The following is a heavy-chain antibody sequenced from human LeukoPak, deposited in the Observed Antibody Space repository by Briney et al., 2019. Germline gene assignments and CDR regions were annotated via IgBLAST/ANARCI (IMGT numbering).Heavy chain of an antibody. V-gene: IGHV4-38-2*02. CDR3: ARVGGTYSSSWSFDP. Sequence: SETLSLTYTVSGYSISSGYYWGWIRQPPGKGLEWIGSIYHSGSTYYNPSLKSRVTISVDTSKNQFSLKLSSVTAADTAVYYCARVGGTYSSSWSFDPWGQGTLVTVSS. CDR2: IYHSGST. J-gene: IGHJ5*02. D-gene: IGHD6-13*01. CDR1: GYSISSGYY.